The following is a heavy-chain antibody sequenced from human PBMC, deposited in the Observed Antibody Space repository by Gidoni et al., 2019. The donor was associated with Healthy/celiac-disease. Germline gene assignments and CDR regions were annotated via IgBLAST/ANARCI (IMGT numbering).Heavy chain of an antibody. CDR1: GFTFSSYA. J-gene: IGHJ3*02. Sequence: EVPLLESRGGLVQHGGSMRLSCTASGFTFSSYAMSWVRQAPGKGLEGASAISGSGGSTYYADSVKGRFTISRDNSKNTLYLQMNSLRAEDTAVYYCAKDGPGYGDDAFDIWGQGTIVTVSS. V-gene: IGHV3-23*01. D-gene: IGHD4-17*01. CDR3: AKDGPGYGDDAFDI. CDR2: ISGSGGST.